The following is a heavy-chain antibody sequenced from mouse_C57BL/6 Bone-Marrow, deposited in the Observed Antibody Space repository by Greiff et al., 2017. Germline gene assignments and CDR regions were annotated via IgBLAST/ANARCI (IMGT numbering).Heavy chain of an antibody. CDR1: GFTFSSYG. J-gene: IGHJ1*03. D-gene: IGHD2-1*01. V-gene: IGHV5-6*01. Sequence: EVKVVESGGDLVKPGGSLTLSCAASGFTFSSYGMSWVRQTPDKRLEWVATISSGGSYTYYPDSVKGRFTISRDNAKNTLYLHMSSLKSEDTAMYYGARHGGYYGNWYFDVWGTGTTVTVSS. CDR3: ARHGGYYGNWYFDV. CDR2: ISSGGSYT.